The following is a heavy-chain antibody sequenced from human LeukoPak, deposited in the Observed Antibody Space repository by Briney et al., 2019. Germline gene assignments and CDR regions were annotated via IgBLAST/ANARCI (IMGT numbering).Heavy chain of an antibody. CDR3: VRALMGFYYYYMDV. CDR2: IYHSGST. Sequence: PETLSLTCTVSGYSISSGYYWGWIRQPPGKGLEWIGSIYHSGSTYYNLSLKSRVTISVDTSKNHFSLKLSSVTAADTAVYYCVRALMGFYYYYMDVWGKGTTVTVSS. CDR1: GYSISSGYY. V-gene: IGHV4-38-2*02. D-gene: IGHD3-16*01. J-gene: IGHJ6*03.